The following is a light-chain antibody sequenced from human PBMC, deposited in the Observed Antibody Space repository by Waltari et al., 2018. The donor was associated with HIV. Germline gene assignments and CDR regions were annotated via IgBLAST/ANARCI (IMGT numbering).Light chain of an antibody. V-gene: IGKV4-1*01. J-gene: IGKJ1*01. CDR2: WAS. Sequence: DIVMTQSPDSLAVSLGERATINNKNYLAWYQQKPGQPPNVLIYWASTRESGVPDRFSGSGSGTDFTLTISSLQAEDVAVYYCQQYYSTPWTFGQGTKVESK. CDR3: QQYYSTPWT. CDR1: NKNY.